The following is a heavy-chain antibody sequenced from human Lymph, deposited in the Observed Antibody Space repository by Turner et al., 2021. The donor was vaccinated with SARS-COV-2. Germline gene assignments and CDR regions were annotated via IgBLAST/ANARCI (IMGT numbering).Heavy chain of an antibody. Sequence: QVQLVQSGAEVKKLGSSLTVSCKASGGTFSTYVISWVRQAPGQGLEWMGGIIPILGIANYAQKFQSRVTITADKSTSTAYMELSSLRSEDTAVYHCARRHSGNYDAFDIWGQGTMVTVSS. CDR3: ARRHSGNYDAFDI. D-gene: IGHD1-26*01. CDR1: GGTFSTYV. J-gene: IGHJ3*02. V-gene: IGHV1-69*10. CDR2: IIPILGIA.